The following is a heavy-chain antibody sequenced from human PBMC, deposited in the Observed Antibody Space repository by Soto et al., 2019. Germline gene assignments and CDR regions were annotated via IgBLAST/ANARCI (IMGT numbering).Heavy chain of an antibody. V-gene: IGHV4-59*01. Sequence: PSETLSLTCTVSGGSISSYYWSWIRQPPGKGLEWIGYIYYSGSTNYNPSLKSRVTISVDTSKNQFSLKLSSVTAADTAVYYCARATDIVVVVAARRSHHYYGMDVWGQGTTVTAP. CDR2: IYYSGST. CDR1: GGSISSYY. D-gene: IGHD2-15*01. J-gene: IGHJ6*02. CDR3: ARATDIVVVVAARRSHHYYGMDV.